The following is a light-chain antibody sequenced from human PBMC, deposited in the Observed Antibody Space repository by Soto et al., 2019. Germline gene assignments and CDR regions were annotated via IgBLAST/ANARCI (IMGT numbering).Light chain of an antibody. J-gene: IGLJ1*01. V-gene: IGLV2-14*03. CDR2: DVA. Sequence: QSALTQPASVSDSPGQSITISCTGTSSDVGGSNFVSWYQQHPGKPPKLLIYDVANRPSGVSNRFSGSKSGSTASLIISRLQTEDEADYYCVSYTAGPTYVFGTGTKLTVL. CDR1: SSDVGGSNF. CDR3: VSYTAGPTYV.